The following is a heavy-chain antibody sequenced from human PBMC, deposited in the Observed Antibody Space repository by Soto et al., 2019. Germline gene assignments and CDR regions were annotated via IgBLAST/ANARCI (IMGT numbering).Heavy chain of an antibody. D-gene: IGHD3-10*01. CDR3: AREVLWFGAPRYYYYGKDV. CDR1: GYTFTSYY. J-gene: IGHJ6*02. CDR2: INPSGGST. V-gene: IGHV1-46*01. Sequence: ASVKVSCKASGYTFTSYYMHWVRQAPGHGLEWMGIINPSGGSTSYAQKFQGRVTMTRDTSTSTVYMELSSLRSEDTAVYYCAREVLWFGAPRYYYYGKDVWGQGTTVTVSS.